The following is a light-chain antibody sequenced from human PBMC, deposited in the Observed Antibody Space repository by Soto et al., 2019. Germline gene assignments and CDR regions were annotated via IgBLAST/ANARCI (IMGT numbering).Light chain of an antibody. V-gene: IGKV1-33*01. Sequence: DIQMTQSPSSLSASVGDRVTITCQASQDINNYLNWYQQKSGKAPKLLIYDASNLEPGVPSRFSGSGSGTDFTFTISSLQPEDIATYYCQQYDNLPLRFGGGTKVDIK. J-gene: IGKJ4*01. CDR1: QDINNY. CDR3: QQYDNLPLR. CDR2: DAS.